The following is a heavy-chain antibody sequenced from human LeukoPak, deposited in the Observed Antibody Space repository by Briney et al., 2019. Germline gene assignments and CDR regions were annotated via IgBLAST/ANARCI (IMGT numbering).Heavy chain of an antibody. CDR2: ISGSGGST. CDR3: AKDLAVAGLFDY. CDR1: GSTLSSYA. Sequence: GGSLRLSCAASGSTLSSYAMSWVRQAPGKGLEWVSAISGSGGSTYYADSVKGRFTISRDNSKNTLYLQMNSLRAEDTAVYYCAKDLAVAGLFDYWGQGTLVTVSS. D-gene: IGHD6-19*01. V-gene: IGHV3-23*01. J-gene: IGHJ4*02.